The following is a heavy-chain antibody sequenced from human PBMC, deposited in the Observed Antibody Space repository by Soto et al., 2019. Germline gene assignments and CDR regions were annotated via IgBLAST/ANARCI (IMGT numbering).Heavy chain of an antibody. J-gene: IGHJ6*02. D-gene: IGHD2-15*01. CDR2: AYYRSKWYN. V-gene: IGHV6-1*01. Sequence: SQTLSLTCAISGDSVSSNSAAWNWIRQSPSRGLEWLGRAYYRSKWYNDYAVSVKSRITINPDTSKNQFSLQLNSVTPEDTAVYYCARGPGGRKADYYYGMDVWGQGTTVTVSS. CDR1: GDSVSSNSAA. CDR3: ARGPGGRKADYYYGMDV.